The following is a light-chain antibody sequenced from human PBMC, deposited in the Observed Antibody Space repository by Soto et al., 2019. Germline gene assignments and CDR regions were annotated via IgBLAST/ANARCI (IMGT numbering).Light chain of an antibody. CDR1: QSITNR. Sequence: DIQMTQSPSSLSASVGDRVTITCQASQSITNRLAWYQQKPGKAPKVLIYDASNLEYGVPSRFSGSGFGTEFILTISSLQPDDFATYCCQHYGGMWTFGQGTKVDIK. V-gene: IGKV1-5*01. CDR2: DAS. J-gene: IGKJ1*01. CDR3: QHYGGMWT.